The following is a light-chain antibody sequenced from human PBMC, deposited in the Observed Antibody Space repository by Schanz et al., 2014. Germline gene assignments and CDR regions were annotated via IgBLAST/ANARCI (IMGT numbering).Light chain of an antibody. CDR3: ISYTSSRTKGV. CDR1: SSDVGGYNY. CDR2: DVS. V-gene: IGLV2-14*03. Sequence: QSALTQPASVSGSPGQSITISCTGTSSDVGGYNYVTWYQQYPGKAPKVIIYDVSDRPSGVSNRFSGSKSGNTASLTISGLQHEDEAEYYNISYTSSRTKGVFGGGTKVTVL. J-gene: IGLJ3*02.